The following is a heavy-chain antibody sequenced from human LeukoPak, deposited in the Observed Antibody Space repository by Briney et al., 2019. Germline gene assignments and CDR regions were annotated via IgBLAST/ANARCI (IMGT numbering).Heavy chain of an antibody. CDR3: ARVDGYSGYAPADYFDY. Sequence: SETLSLTCTVSGYSISSGYYWGWIRQPPGKGLEWIGSIYHSGSTYYNPSLKSRVTISVDTSKNQFSLKLSSVTAADTAVYYCARVDGYSGYAPADYFDYWGQGNLVTVSS. D-gene: IGHD5-12*01. CDR2: IYHSGST. V-gene: IGHV4-38-2*02. J-gene: IGHJ4*02. CDR1: GYSISSGYY.